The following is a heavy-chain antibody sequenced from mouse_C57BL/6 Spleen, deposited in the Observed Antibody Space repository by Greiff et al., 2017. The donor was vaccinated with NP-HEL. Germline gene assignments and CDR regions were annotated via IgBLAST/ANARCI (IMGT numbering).Heavy chain of an antibody. V-gene: IGHV1-59*01. Sequence: QVQLQQPGAELVRPGTSVKLSCKASGYTFTSYWMHWVKQRPGQGLEWIGVIDPSDSYTNYNQKFKGKATLTVDTSSSTAYMQLSSLTSEDSAVYYCARWAYYSNYDYAMDYWGQGTSVTVSS. CDR1: GYTFTSYW. CDR2: IDPSDSYT. CDR3: ARWAYYSNYDYAMDY. D-gene: IGHD2-5*01. J-gene: IGHJ4*01.